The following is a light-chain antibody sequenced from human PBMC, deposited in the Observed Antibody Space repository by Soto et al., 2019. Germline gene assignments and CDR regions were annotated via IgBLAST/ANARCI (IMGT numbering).Light chain of an antibody. CDR2: TAS. CDR3: QLYANRPAYA. CDR1: QTVTFN. V-gene: IGKV3-15*01. Sequence: EILLTQSPATLSASPGERVTLSCRASQTVTFNLAWYQQKPGQAPRLLIHTASTRATGIPARFSDSGSVTECTLSSSSLLSEDIAVYFCQLYANRPAYAFGQGTKVEMK. J-gene: IGKJ2*01.